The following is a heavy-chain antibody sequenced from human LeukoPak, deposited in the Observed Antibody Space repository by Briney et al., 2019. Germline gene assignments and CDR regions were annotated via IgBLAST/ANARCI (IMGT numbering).Heavy chain of an antibody. Sequence: GVSLRLSCAASGFTFNSYGMHWVRQAPGKGLEWVAFIRYDGSKSYFADSVKGRFALSGDNSKNTLYLQMSSLRPEDTAVYFCAKDGGSGSYFAFNIWGQGTMVTVSS. V-gene: IGHV3-30*02. CDR3: AKDGGSGSYFAFNI. D-gene: IGHD1-26*01. CDR2: IRYDGSKS. J-gene: IGHJ3*02. CDR1: GFTFNSYG.